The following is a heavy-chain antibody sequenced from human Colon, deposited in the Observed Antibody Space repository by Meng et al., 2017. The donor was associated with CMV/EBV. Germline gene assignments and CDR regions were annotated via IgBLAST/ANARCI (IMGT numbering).Heavy chain of an antibody. CDR1: GFTFSEFA. D-gene: IGHD2-8*01. J-gene: IGHJ4*02. Sequence: ETLSLTCAASGFTFSEFAMIWVRQAPGQGLEWVAGIAGSGNLAYYRESVKGRFTISRDNSRNTVYLQMNSLRGEDTAVYYCVRDSHTAGHCPDGVCLNPFDRWGQGTLVTVSS. CDR2: IAGSGNLA. V-gene: IGHV3-23*01. CDR3: VRDSHTAGHCPDGVCLNPFDR.